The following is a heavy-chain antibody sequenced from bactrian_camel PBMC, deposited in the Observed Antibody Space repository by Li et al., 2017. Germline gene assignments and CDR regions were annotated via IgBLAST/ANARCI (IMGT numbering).Heavy chain of an antibody. V-gene: IGHV3S40*01. J-gene: IGHJ4*01. CDR2: ISAGGGST. Sequence: DVQLVESGGGSVQSGGSLRLSCAFSGHSYSSFCMAWFRQAPGKEREGVACISAGGGSTAYADSVKGRFTISRDNNKNTVYLQMNSLKPEDTAVYYCVRAPYSGAYYGTMRYSYWGQGTQVTVS. CDR3: VRAPYSGAYYGTMRYSY. D-gene: IGHD2*01. CDR1: GHSYSSFC.